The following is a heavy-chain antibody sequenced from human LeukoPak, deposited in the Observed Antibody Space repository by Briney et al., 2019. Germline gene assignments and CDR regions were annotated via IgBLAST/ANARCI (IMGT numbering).Heavy chain of an antibody. CDR2: INSDARST. J-gene: IGHJ5*02. D-gene: IGHD6-19*01. CDR3: ARGADTGYSSDS. Sequence: PGGSLRLSCAASGFTFSNYWMHWVRQAPGKGLVWVSRINSDARSTSYADSVKGRFTTSRDNAKNTLYLQMNSLRAEDTAVYYCARGADTGYSSDSWGQGTLVTVSS. CDR1: GFTFSNYW. V-gene: IGHV3-74*01.